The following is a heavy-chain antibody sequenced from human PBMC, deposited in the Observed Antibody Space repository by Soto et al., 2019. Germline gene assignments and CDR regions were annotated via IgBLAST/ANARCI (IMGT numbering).Heavy chain of an antibody. CDR3: ARGRGTGLYYFEY. CDR1: EESRSRWY. Sequence: SCAVSEESRSRWYTHHVRKVTGKGLEWVSAIGTAGDTYYPGSVKGRFTISRENARNSLYLQMNSLRAEDTAVYYCARGRGTGLYYFEYGGQGTLVTVSS. CDR2: IGTAGDT. V-gene: IGHV3-13*01. D-gene: IGHD2-8*02. J-gene: IGHJ4*02.